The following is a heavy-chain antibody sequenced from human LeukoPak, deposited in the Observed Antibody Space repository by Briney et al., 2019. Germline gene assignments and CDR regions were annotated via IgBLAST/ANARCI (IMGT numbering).Heavy chain of an antibody. V-gene: IGHV4-31*03. J-gene: IGHJ4*02. CDR3: ARATVVTPELDY. CDR2: IYYSGSA. D-gene: IGHD4-23*01. Sequence: PSETLSLTCTVSGGSISSGGYYWSWIRQHPGKGLEWIGYIYYSGSAYYNPSLKSRVTISADTSKNQFSLKLSSVTAADTAVYYCARATVVTPELDYWGQGTLVTVSS. CDR1: GGSISSGGYY.